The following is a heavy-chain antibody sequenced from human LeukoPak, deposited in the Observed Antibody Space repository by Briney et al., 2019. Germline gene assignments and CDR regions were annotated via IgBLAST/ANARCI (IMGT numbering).Heavy chain of an antibody. V-gene: IGHV3-21*01. CDR2: ISKSCYI. D-gene: IGHD3-16*01. Sequence: GGSLRLSCAASGFTFSFYTTNWVRQAPGKGLEWVSSISKSCYIVYAESVKGRFTTSRDNAKDTLYLQMDSLRAEDTAIYYCARDGPLSRNDRYAYESWGQGTLVTVSS. CDR1: GFTFSFYT. CDR3: ARDGPLSRNDRYAYES. J-gene: IGHJ4*02.